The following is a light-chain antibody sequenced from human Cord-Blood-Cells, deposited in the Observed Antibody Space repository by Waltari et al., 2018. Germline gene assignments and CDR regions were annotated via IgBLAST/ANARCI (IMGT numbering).Light chain of an antibody. Sequence: DIQMTQSPSYLSASVGDRVNSTCRSSQSISSYLNWYQQKPGKAPKLLIYAASSLQSGVPSRFSGSGSGTDFTLTISSLQPEDFATYYCQQSYSTPYSFGQGTKLEIK. CDR2: AAS. CDR1: QSISSY. J-gene: IGKJ2*03. CDR3: QQSYSTPYS. V-gene: IGKV1-39*01.